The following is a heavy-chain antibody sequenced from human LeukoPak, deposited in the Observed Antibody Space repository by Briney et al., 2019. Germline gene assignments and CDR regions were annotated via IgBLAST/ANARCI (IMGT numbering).Heavy chain of an antibody. J-gene: IGHJ4*02. V-gene: IGHV3-48*01. CDR2: ISSSSSTI. CDR1: GFTFSTYS. Sequence: GGSLRLSCAASGFTFSTYSMSWVRQAPGKGLEWVSYISSSSSTIYYADSVKGRFTLSRDNAKNSLYLQMNSLRAEDTAMYYCAKSDGFDYWGQGTLVTVSS. CDR3: AKSDGFDY. D-gene: IGHD5-24*01.